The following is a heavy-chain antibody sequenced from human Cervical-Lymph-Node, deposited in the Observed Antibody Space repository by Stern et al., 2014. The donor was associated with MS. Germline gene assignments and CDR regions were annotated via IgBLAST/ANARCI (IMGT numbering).Heavy chain of an antibody. D-gene: IGHD6-13*01. Sequence: EMQLVESGGGFVQPGGSLRLSCAASGFTFSSHWMHWVRQAPGKGLVWVSRIYGDGSSTKYADSVKGRFTISRDNAKSTLYLQMNSLRAEDSAVYYCARDAWPAASGPLIDYWGRGTLVTVSS. CDR3: ARDAWPAASGPLIDY. J-gene: IGHJ4*02. CDR1: GFTFSSHW. CDR2: IYGDGSST. V-gene: IGHV3-74*03.